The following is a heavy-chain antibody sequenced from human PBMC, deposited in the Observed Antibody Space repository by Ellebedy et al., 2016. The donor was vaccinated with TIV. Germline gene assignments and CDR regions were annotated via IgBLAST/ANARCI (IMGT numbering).Heavy chain of an antibody. CDR3: ARADVAAAFPLDY. Sequence: PGGSLRLSCAASGFIVSSNYMSWVRQAPGKGLEWVSIIYGGGGTYYADSVKGRFTISRDNSKNTLYLQMNSLRAEDTAVYYCARADVAAAFPLDYWGQGTLVTVSS. CDR1: GFIVSSNY. V-gene: IGHV3-66*01. D-gene: IGHD6-13*01. J-gene: IGHJ4*02. CDR2: IYGGGGT.